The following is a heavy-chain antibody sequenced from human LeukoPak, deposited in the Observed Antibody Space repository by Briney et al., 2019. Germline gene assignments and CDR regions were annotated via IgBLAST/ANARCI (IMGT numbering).Heavy chain of an antibody. Sequence: PGGSLRLSCAASGFTFSSYSMNWVRQAPGKGLEWVSYISSSSSTIYYADSVKGRFTISRDNAKNSLYLQMNSLRAEDTAVYYCARDGGVVVVPAALAGNFDYWGQGTLVTVSS. J-gene: IGHJ4*02. D-gene: IGHD2-2*01. CDR2: ISSSSSTI. CDR1: GFTFSSYS. V-gene: IGHV3-48*04. CDR3: ARDGGVVVVPAALAGNFDY.